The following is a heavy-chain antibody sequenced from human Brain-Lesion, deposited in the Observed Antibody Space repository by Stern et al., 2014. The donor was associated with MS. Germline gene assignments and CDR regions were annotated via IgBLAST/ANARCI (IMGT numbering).Heavy chain of an antibody. Sequence: QLQLQESGPGLVKPSETLSLTCTVSGGSISSSSYYWGWIRQPPGKGLEWIGSIYYRGSTYYNPSLKSRVTISMDPSQNQLSPRLSSVTAADTAVYFCAKLWLGELPESPFDYWGQGTLVTVSS. J-gene: IGHJ4*02. CDR3: AKLWLGELPESPFDY. CDR2: IYYRGST. D-gene: IGHD3-10*01. V-gene: IGHV4-39*01. CDR1: GGSISSSSYY.